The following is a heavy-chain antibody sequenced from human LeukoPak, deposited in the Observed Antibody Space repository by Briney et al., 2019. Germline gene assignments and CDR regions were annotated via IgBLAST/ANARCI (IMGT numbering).Heavy chain of an antibody. Sequence: TGGPLRLSCAASGFTFSSYTMNWVRQAPGKGLEWVSAISGSGGSTYYADSVRGRFTISRDNSKNTLYLQMNSLRAEDTAVYYCAKDGGEYYDILTGYYPRLYYMDVWGKGTTVTISS. CDR1: GFTFSSYT. D-gene: IGHD3-9*01. V-gene: IGHV3-23*01. CDR3: AKDGGEYYDILTGYYPRLYYMDV. CDR2: ISGSGGST. J-gene: IGHJ6*03.